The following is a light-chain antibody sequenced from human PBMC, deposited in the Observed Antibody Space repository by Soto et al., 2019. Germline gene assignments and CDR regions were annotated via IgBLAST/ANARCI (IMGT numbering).Light chain of an antibody. CDR1: QSISSW. CDR2: DAS. J-gene: IGKJ5*01. CDR3: HQYYGYPYT. V-gene: IGKV1-5*01. Sequence: DIQITQSPATVSSSVLDRFTITCGASQSISSWLAWYQQKPGKAPKLLIYDASSLESGVPSRISGSGSGTEFILTISSLQLDDFATYYCHQYYGYPYTFGQGTRLEIK.